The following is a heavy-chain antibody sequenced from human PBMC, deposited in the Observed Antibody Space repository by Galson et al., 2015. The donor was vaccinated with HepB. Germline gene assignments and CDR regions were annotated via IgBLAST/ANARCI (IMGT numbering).Heavy chain of an antibody. D-gene: IGHD6-6*01. V-gene: IGHV1-18*01. CDR1: GYTFTSYG. Sequence: SVKVSCKASGYTFTSYGISWVRQAPGQGLEWMGWISAYNGNTNYAQKLQGRVTMTTDTSTSTAYMELRSLRSDDTAVYYCARDLRQQLVLYYYYYYMDVWGKGTTVTVSS. J-gene: IGHJ6*03. CDR2: ISAYNGNT. CDR3: ARDLRQQLVLYYYYYYMDV.